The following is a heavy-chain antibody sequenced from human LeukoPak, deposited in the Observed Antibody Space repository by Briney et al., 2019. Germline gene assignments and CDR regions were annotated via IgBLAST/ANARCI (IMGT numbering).Heavy chain of an antibody. J-gene: IGHJ3*02. D-gene: IGHD2-2*01. Sequence: ASVKVSCKASGYIFTSYYIHWVRQAPGQGLEWMGWINPNSGDTKYAQKFQGRVTMTRDTSISTAYMELSRLRSDDTAVYYCARVLVPAAIENAFDIWGQGTMVTVSS. V-gene: IGHV1-2*02. CDR1: GYIFTSYY. CDR3: ARVLVPAAIENAFDI. CDR2: INPNSGDT.